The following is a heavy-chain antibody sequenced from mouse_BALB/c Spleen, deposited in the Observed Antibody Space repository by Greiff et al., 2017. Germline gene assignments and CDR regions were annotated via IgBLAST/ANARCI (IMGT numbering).Heavy chain of an antibody. CDR3: ASTGTGWYFDV. D-gene: IGHD4-1*02. J-gene: IGHJ1*01. V-gene: IGHV3-6*02. Sequence: EVQLVESGPGLVKPSQSLSLTCSVTGYSITSGYYWNWIRQFPGNKLEWMGYISYDGSNNYNPSLKNRISITRDTSKNQFFLKLNSVTTEDTATYYCASTGTGWYFDVWGAGTTVTVSS. CDR2: ISYDGSN. CDR1: GYSITSGYY.